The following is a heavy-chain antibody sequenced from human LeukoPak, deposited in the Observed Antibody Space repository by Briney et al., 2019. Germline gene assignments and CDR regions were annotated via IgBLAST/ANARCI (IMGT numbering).Heavy chain of an antibody. CDR2: ISSSSSYI. CDR1: GFTFSSYS. V-gene: IGHV3-21*04. J-gene: IGHJ3*02. Sequence: GGSLRLSCAASGFTFSSYSMNWVRQAPGKGLEWVSSISSSSSYIYYADSVKGRFTISRDNAKNSLYLQMTSLRADDTAVYYCARDRPYYDTTNTGDIDAFDIWGQGTLVTVSS. CDR3: ARDRPYYDTTNTGDIDAFDI. D-gene: IGHD3-22*01.